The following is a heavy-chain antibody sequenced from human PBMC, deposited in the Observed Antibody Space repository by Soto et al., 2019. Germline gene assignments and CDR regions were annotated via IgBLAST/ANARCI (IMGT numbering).Heavy chain of an antibody. CDR1: GFTFSSYG. V-gene: IGHV3-33*01. CDR2: IWYDGSNK. J-gene: IGHJ3*02. CDR3: ARPRRRYGDCLDI. Sequence: GGSLRLSCAASGFTFSSYGMHWVRQAPGKGLEWVAVIWYDGSNKYYADSVKGRFTISRDNSKNTLYLQMNSLRAEDTAVYYCARPRRRYGDCLDIWGQGTMVTVSS. D-gene: IGHD4-17*01.